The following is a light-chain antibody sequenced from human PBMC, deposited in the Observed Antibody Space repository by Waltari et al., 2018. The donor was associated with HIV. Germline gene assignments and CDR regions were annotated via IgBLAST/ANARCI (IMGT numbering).Light chain of an antibody. CDR1: ISDVGAYNF. J-gene: IGLJ1*01. CDR3: SSYTSSSTLV. Sequence: QSALTQPASVSGSPGESITISCTGTISDVGAYNFVSWYQQHPGKAPKLMIYEVSNRPSGVSNRFSGSKSGNTASLTISGLQAEDEADYYCSSYTSSSTLVFGTGTKVTVL. V-gene: IGLV2-14*01. CDR2: EVS.